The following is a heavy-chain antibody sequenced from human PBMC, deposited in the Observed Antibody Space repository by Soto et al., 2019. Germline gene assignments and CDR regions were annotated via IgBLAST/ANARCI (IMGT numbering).Heavy chain of an antibody. Sequence: PGESLKISCKGSRYSFTSYWIGWVRQMPGKGLEWMGIIYPGDSDTRYSPYFQGQVTISADKSISTAYLQWSSLKASDTAMYYCARLMRKGITIIGLDAFDMWGQGTMVTVSS. J-gene: IGHJ3*02. CDR1: RYSFTSYW. D-gene: IGHD3-3*01. CDR3: ARLMRKGITIIGLDAFDM. CDR2: IYPGDSDT. V-gene: IGHV5-51*01.